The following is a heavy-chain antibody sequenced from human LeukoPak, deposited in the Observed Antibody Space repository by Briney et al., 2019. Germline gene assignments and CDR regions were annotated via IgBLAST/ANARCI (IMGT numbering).Heavy chain of an antibody. CDR1: GGFIASYS. Sequence: PSETLSLTCTVSGGFIASYSWSWIRQPAGKGLEWIGRIYTSGGSDYNPSLKSRVTMSLDTSKNQFYLKVTSVTAADTAVYCARGPSGYYGWGQGILVTVSS. CDR2: IYTSGGS. V-gene: IGHV4-4*07. CDR3: ARGPSGYYG. J-gene: IGHJ4*02. D-gene: IGHD3-22*01.